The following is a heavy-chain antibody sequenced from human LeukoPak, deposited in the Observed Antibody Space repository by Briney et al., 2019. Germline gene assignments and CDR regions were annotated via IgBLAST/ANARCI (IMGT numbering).Heavy chain of an antibody. J-gene: IGHJ6*03. CDR3: ARVGGGTISIFHYMDV. D-gene: IGHD3-3*01. CDR1: GGTFSSYA. CDR2: ISAYNGNT. Sequence: ASVKVSCKASGGTFSSYAISWVRQAPGQGLEWMGWISAYNGNTNYAQKLQGRVTMTTDTSTSTAYMELRSLRSDDTAVYYCARVGGGTISIFHYMDVWGKGTTVTVSS. V-gene: IGHV1-18*01.